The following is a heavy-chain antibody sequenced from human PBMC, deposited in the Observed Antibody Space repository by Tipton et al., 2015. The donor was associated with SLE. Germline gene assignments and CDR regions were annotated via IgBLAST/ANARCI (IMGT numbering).Heavy chain of an antibody. CDR1: GFTFSSYS. Sequence: SLRLSCAASGFTFSSYSMNWVRQAPGKGLEWVSYISSSSSTIYYADSVKGRFTISRDNSKNALYLQMNSLRAEDMAFYYCARGPTVTKGYFDYWGQGTLVTVSS. D-gene: IGHD4-17*01. CDR3: ARGPTVTKGYFDY. J-gene: IGHJ4*02. V-gene: IGHV3-48*01. CDR2: ISSSSSTI.